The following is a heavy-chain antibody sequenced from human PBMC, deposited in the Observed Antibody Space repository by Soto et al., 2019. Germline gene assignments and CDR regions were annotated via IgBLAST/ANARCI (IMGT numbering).Heavy chain of an antibody. Sequence: GGSLRLSCAASRFIFSSYWMHWVRQAPGKGLVWVSHINSDGSSTYYADSVKGRFTISRDNSKTTLYLQMNSLRAEDTAVYYWAKYYYGWGSIRVFDIGGQGKRVTVSS. J-gene: IGHJ3*02. CDR2: INSDGSST. CDR3: AKYYYGWGSIRVFDI. CDR1: RFIFSSYW. D-gene: IGHD3-10*01. V-gene: IGHV3-74*01.